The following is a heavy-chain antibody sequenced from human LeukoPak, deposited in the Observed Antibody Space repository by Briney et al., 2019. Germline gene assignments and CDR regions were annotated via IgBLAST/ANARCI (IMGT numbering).Heavy chain of an antibody. D-gene: IGHD3-10*01. V-gene: IGHV4-34*01. J-gene: IGHJ4*02. CDR2: INHSGST. CDR3: ARVVGYPYGSGNDY. Sequence: SETLSLTCAVYGGSFSGYYWSWIRQPPGKGLEWIGEINHSGSTNYNPSLKSRVTISVDTSKNQFSLELSSVTAADTAVYYCARVVGYPYGSGNDYWGQGTLVTVSS. CDR1: GGSFSGYY.